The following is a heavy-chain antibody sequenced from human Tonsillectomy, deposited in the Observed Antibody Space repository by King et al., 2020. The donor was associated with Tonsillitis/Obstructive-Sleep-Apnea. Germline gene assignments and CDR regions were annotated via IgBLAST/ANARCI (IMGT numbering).Heavy chain of an antibody. V-gene: IGHV3-11*05. CDR3: ARTEDYYYMDV. Sequence: VQLVESGGGLVKPGGSLRLSCAASGFTFSDYYMSWIRQAPGRGLEWVSYISSSSGYTNYADSVKGRLTSTRDNAKNSLYLQMNSLRDEDTAVYYCARTEDYYYMDVWGKGTTVTVSS. CDR1: GFTFSDYY. CDR2: ISSSSGYT. J-gene: IGHJ6*03.